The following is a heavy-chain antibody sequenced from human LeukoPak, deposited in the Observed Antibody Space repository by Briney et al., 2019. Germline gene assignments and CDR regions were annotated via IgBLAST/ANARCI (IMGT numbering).Heavy chain of an antibody. Sequence: GGSLRLSCAASGFTFSSYGMHWVRQAPGKGLEWVPVISYDGINKYYADSVKGRFTISRDNSKNTLYLQMNSLRAEDTAVYYCAKSPLYYDFWSGNDYWGQGTLVTVSS. CDR2: ISYDGINK. V-gene: IGHV3-30*18. D-gene: IGHD3-3*01. J-gene: IGHJ4*02. CDR3: AKSPLYYDFWSGNDY. CDR1: GFTFSSYG.